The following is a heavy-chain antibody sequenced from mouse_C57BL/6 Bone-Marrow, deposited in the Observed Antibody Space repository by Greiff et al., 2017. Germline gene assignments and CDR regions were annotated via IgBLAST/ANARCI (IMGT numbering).Heavy chain of an antibody. V-gene: IGHV1-55*01. D-gene: IGHD3-2*02. J-gene: IGHJ3*01. CDR1: GYTFTSYW. CDR2: IYPGSGST. Sequence: QVHVKQPGAELVKPGASVKMSCKASGYTFTSYWITWVKQRPGQGLEWIGDIYPGSGSTNYNEKFKSKATLTVDTSSSTAYMQLSSLTSEDSAVYYCARRSSSGPAWFAYWGQGTLVTVSA. CDR3: ARRSSSGPAWFAY.